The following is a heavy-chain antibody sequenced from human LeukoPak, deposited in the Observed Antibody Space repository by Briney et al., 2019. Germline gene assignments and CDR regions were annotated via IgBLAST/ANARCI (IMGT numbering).Heavy chain of an antibody. CDR1: GGSISSSSYY. J-gene: IGHJ4*02. CDR3: ARTPLDSSGYGGFDY. V-gene: IGHV4-39*07. D-gene: IGHD3-22*01. CDR2: IYYSGST. Sequence: PSETLSLTCTVSGGSISSSSYYWGWIRQPPGKGLEWIGSIYYSGSTYYNPSLKSRVTISVDTSKNQFSLKLSSVTAADTAVYYCARTPLDSSGYGGFDYWGQGTLVTVSS.